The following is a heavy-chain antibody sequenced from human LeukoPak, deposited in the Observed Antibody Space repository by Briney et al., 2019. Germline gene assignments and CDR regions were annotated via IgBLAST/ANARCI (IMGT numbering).Heavy chain of an antibody. V-gene: IGHV4-59*01. Sequence: SETLSLTCTVSGDSISSYSWSWIRQPPGKGLEWIGYVYYSGSTNYNPSLKSRVTISVDTSKNQSSLKLSSVTAADTAVYYCARAIDSSGWSVYYFDYWGQGTLVTVSS. CDR3: ARAIDSSGWSVYYFDY. J-gene: IGHJ4*02. CDR1: GDSISSYS. CDR2: VYYSGST. D-gene: IGHD6-19*01.